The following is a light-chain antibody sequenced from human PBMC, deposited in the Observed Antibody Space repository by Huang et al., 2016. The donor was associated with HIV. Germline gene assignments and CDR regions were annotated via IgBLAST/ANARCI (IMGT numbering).Light chain of an antibody. V-gene: IGKV3-15*01. Sequence: EIVMTQSPATLSVSPGERATLSCRASQSVNSDLAWYQQKPGQAPRLLIYAASTRATGIPARFLGSGSGTEFTLAISSLQSEDFAFYYCQQYNNWPRTFGQGTKVEIK. CDR2: AAS. CDR1: QSVNSD. J-gene: IGKJ1*01. CDR3: QQYNNWPRT.